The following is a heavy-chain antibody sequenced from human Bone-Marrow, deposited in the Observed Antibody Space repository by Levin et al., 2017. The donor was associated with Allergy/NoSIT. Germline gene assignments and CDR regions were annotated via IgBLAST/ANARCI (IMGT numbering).Heavy chain of an antibody. Sequence: GGSLRLSCAASGFTFSDYYMSWIRQAPGKGLEWVSYISSSGSTIYYADSVKGRFTISRDNAKNSLYLQMNSLRAEDTAVYYCARDHDWKMTTVTTGDYYYYGMDVWGQGTTVTVSS. J-gene: IGHJ6*02. D-gene: IGHD4-17*01. V-gene: IGHV3-11*01. CDR3: ARDHDWKMTTVTTGDYYYYGMDV. CDR2: ISSSGSTI. CDR1: GFTFSDYY.